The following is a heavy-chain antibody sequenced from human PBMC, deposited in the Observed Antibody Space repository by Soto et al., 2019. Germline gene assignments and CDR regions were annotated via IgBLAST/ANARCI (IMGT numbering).Heavy chain of an antibody. CDR2: VKRDSDGGTT. D-gene: IGHD5-18*01. V-gene: IGHV3-15*01. J-gene: IGHJ3*02. CDR1: GLTLNNVW. Sequence: PGGSLRLSCAASGLTLNNVWMTWVRQAPGKGLEWVGRVKRDSDGGTTDYAAPVKGRFSISRDDSKNMLYLQMDSVKIEDTGVYYCAPEGYIYGYHAFTIWGQGTMVTVSS. CDR3: APEGYIYGYHAFTI.